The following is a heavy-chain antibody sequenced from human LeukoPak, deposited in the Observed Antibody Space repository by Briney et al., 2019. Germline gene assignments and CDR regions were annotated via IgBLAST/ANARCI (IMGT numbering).Heavy chain of an antibody. D-gene: IGHD4-23*01. J-gene: IGHJ4*02. CDR1: GGSISSYY. Sequence: KPLETLSLTCTVSGGSISSYYWSWIRQPPGKGLEWIGYIYYSGSTNYNPSLKSRVTISVDTSKNQFSLKLSSVTAADTAVYYCARHEDYGGNARNPFDYWGQGTLVTVSS. CDR2: IYYSGST. CDR3: ARHEDYGGNARNPFDY. V-gene: IGHV4-59*08.